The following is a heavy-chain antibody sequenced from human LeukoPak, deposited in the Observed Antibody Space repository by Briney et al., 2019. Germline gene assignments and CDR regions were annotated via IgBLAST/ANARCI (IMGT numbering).Heavy chain of an antibody. CDR2: IGTAGDT. CDR3: ARESEVVAYDY. D-gene: IGHD2-15*01. CDR1: GFTFSSYD. V-gene: IGHV3-13*01. Sequence: GGSLRLSCAASGFTFSSYDMHWVRQATGKGLEWVSAIGTAGDTYYPGSVKGRFTISRENAKNSLYLQMNSLRAGDTAVYYCARESEVVAYDYWGQGTLVTVSS. J-gene: IGHJ4*02.